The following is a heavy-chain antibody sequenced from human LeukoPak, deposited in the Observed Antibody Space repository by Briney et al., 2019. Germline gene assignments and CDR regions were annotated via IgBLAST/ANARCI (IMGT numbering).Heavy chain of an antibody. D-gene: IGHD5-18*01. Sequence: SQTLSLTCAISGDSVSSNSAAWNWIRQSPSRGLEWLGRTYYRSKWYNDYAVSVKSRITINPDTSKNQFSLQLNSVTPEDTAVYYCARDQIQLWLPGWVSDDKSRGFDYWGQGTLVTVSS. V-gene: IGHV6-1*01. J-gene: IGHJ4*02. CDR2: TYYRSKWYN. CDR3: ARDQIQLWLPGWVSDDKSRGFDY. CDR1: GDSVSSNSAA.